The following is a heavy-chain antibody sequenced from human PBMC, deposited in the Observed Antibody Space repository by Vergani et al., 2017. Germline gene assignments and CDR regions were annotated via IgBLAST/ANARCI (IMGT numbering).Heavy chain of an antibody. Sequence: EVQLVETGGGLIQPGGSLRLSCAAPGFTVSSNYMSWVSQAPGKGLEWVSVIYSGGSTYYADSVKGRFTISRDNSKNTLYLQMNSLRAEDTAVYYCARVPINDFLFDYWGQGTLVTVSS. CDR2: IYSGGST. V-gene: IGHV3-53*02. D-gene: IGHD2-2*01. J-gene: IGHJ4*02. CDR1: GFTVSSNY. CDR3: ARVPINDFLFDY.